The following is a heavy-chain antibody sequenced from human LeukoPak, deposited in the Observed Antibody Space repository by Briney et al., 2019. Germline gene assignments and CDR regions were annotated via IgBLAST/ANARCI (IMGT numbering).Heavy chain of an antibody. CDR1: GFTFSNYA. CDR2: ISSRGDTA. D-gene: IGHD3-22*01. CDR3: ARDGNYYDSSGYEPFDY. Sequence: PGGSLRLSCAASGFTFSNYALSWVRQAPGKGLEWVSIISSRGDTAYYADSVKGRFTISRDNSKNTLYLQVNSLRAEDTAVYYCARDGNYYDSSGYEPFDYWGQGTLVTVSS. V-gene: IGHV3-23*01. J-gene: IGHJ4*02.